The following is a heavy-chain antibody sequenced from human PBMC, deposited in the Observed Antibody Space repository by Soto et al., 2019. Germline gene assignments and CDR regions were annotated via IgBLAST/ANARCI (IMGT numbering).Heavy chain of an antibody. V-gene: IGHV4-59*08. D-gene: IGHD5-12*01. J-gene: IGHJ4*02. CDR1: GGSISSYY. CDR3: ARRYGSSFDY. CDR2: IYYSGST. Sequence: QVQLQESGPGLVKPSETLSLTCTLSGGSISSYYWSWIRQPPGKGLEWIGYIYYSGSTNYNPSLKSRIPISVDPAKNQFPLKLSPVTAADPAVYFWARRYGSSFDYWGQGTLVTVSS.